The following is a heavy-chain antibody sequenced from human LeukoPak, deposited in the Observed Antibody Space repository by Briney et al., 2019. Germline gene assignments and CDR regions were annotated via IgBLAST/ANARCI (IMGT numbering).Heavy chain of an antibody. Sequence: SETLSLTCAVYGGSFSGYYWSWIRQPPGKGLEWIGEINHSGSTNYNPSLKSRVTISVDTSKNLFSLKLSSVTAADTAVYYCARVVYAGGVGYWGQGTLVTVSS. J-gene: IGHJ4*02. V-gene: IGHV4-34*01. CDR1: GGSFSGYY. D-gene: IGHD1-14*01. CDR2: INHSGST. CDR3: ARVVYAGGVGY.